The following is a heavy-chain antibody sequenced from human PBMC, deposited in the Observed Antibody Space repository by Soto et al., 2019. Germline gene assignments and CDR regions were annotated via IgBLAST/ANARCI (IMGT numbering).Heavy chain of an antibody. Sequence: EVQLLESGGGLVQPGGSLRLSCAASGFTFSSYAMSWVRQAPGMGLEWVSTIGGSGGSTYYADSVKGRFTISRDNSKNTLYLQMNSLRAEDTAVYYCAKKKGRSQLDPNYYYYYMDVWGKGTTVTVSS. CDR1: GFTFSSYA. CDR3: AKKKGRSQLDPNYYYYYMDV. D-gene: IGHD3-3*01. CDR2: IGGSGGST. V-gene: IGHV3-23*01. J-gene: IGHJ6*03.